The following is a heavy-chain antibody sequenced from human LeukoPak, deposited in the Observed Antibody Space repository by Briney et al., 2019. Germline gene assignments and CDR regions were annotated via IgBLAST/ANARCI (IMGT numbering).Heavy chain of an antibody. CDR1: GGSFSGYY. CDR3: ARQNLDYYYYYGMDV. Sequence: SETLSLTCAVYGGSFSGYYWSWIRQPPGKGLEWIGEINHSGSTNYNPSLKSRVTISVDTSKNQFSLKLSSVTAADTAVYYCARQNLDYYYYYGMDVWGQGTTVTVSS. J-gene: IGHJ6*02. CDR2: INHSGST. V-gene: IGHV4-34*01.